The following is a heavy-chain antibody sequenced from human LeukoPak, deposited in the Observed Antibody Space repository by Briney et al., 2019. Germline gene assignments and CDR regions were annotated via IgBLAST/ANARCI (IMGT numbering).Heavy chain of an antibody. J-gene: IGHJ4*02. D-gene: IGHD3-22*01. CDR3: ARTNRPKTYYYDIGDY. V-gene: IGHV1-46*01. CDR1: GYTFTGYY. CDR2: INPSGGST. Sequence: ASVKVSCKASGYTFTGYYMHWVRQAPGQGLEWMGIINPSGGSTSYAQKFQGRVTMTRDTSTSTVYMELSSLRSEDTAVYYCARTNRPKTYYYDIGDYWGQGTLVTVSS.